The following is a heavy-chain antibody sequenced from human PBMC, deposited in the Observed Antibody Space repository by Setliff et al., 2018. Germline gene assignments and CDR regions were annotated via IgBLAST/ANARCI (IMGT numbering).Heavy chain of an antibody. D-gene: IGHD4-17*01. CDR3: ARDPNGDYVGAFDP. CDR2: INQDGHEK. CDR1: GFTFSSYW. V-gene: IGHV3-7*01. J-gene: IGHJ5*02. Sequence: GGSLRLSCTASGFTFSSYWMDWVRQAPGKGLEWVANINQDGHEKYYVDSVKGRFTISRDNANNSLYLQMNSLRAEDTAMYYCARDPNGDYVGAFDPWGQGILVTVSS.